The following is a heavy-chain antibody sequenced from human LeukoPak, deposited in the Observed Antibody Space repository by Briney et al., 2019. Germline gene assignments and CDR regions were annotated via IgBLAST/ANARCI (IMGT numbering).Heavy chain of an antibody. CDR2: IYPGDSDT. CDR3: ARHISGDYYGSGSYTDY. J-gene: IGHJ4*02. Sequence: GGSLEISFKGSGYSFTSYWIGWGRPRPGKGVEWMGIIYPGDSDTRYSPSFQGQGTISADKSISTAYLQWSSLKASDTAMYYCARHISGDYYGSGSYTDYWGQGTLVTVSS. D-gene: IGHD3-10*01. CDR1: GYSFTSYW. V-gene: IGHV5-51*01.